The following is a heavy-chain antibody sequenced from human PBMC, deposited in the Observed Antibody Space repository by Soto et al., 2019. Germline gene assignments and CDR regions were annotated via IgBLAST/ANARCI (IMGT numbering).Heavy chain of an antibody. CDR1: GGTFSSYT. V-gene: IGHV1-69*08. D-gene: IGHD5-18*01. CDR2: IIPILGIA. CDR3: ARDEGAGYDY. J-gene: IGHJ4*02. Sequence: QVQLVQSGAEVKKTGSSVKVSCKASGGTFSSYTISWVRQAPGQGLEWMGRIIPILGIANYAQKFQGRVTITADKSTSTAYMELSSLRSEDTAVYYCARDEGAGYDYWGQGTLVTVSS.